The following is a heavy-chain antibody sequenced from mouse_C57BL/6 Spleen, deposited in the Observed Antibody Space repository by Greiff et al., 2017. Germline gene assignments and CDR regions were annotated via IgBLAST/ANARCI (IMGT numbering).Heavy chain of an antibody. CDR2: IYPGDGDT. CDR1: GYAFSSSW. J-gene: IGHJ2*01. D-gene: IGHD5-1*01. Sequence: QVQLKESGPELVKPGASVKISCKASGYAFSSSWMNWVKQRPGKGLEWIGRIYPGDGDTNYNGKFKGKATLTADKSSSTAYMQLSSLTSEDSAVYFCARGGNLYCDYWGQGTTLTVSS. V-gene: IGHV1-82*01. CDR3: ARGGNLYCDY.